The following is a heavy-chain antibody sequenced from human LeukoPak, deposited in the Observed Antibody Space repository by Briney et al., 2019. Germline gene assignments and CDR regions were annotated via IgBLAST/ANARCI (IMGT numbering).Heavy chain of an antibody. CDR3: AKDNSPPYDSSGYFYP. D-gene: IGHD3-22*01. J-gene: IGHJ5*02. CDR1: GFTFSSYG. Sequence: PGGSLRLSCAASGFTFSSYGMHWVRQAPGKGLEWVAVISYDGSNKYYADSVEGRFTISRDNSKNTLYLQMNSLRAEDTAVYYCAKDNSPPYDSSGYFYPWGQGTLVTVSS. CDR2: ISYDGSNK. V-gene: IGHV3-30*18.